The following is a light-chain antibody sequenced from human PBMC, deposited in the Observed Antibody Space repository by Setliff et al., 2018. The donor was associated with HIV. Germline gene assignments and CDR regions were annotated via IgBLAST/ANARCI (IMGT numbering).Light chain of an antibody. J-gene: IGLJ1*01. CDR3: SSYTSSSTYV. Sequence: QSVLAQPPSVSGSPGQSVTISCTGTSSDVGGYTRVSWYQQPPGTAPQLMIYEVSCRPSGVPDRFSGSKSGNTASLTISGLQAEDGADYYCSSYTSSSTYVFGTGTKVTVL. CDR2: EVS. CDR1: SSDVGGYTR. V-gene: IGLV2-18*02.